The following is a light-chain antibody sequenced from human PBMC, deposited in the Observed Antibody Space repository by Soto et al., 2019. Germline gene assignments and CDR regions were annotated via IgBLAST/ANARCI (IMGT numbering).Light chain of an antibody. CDR1: QSVYSY. J-gene: IGKJ4*01. V-gene: IGKV3-11*01. CDR2: NAF. CDR3: QQRSIWPLT. Sequence: EIVLTQSPVTLSLSPGERATLSCRASQSVYSYLAWYQQRPGQAPRLLIHNAFNRATGIPARFSGSGSGTDFTLTISSLEPEDFAVYFCQQRSIWPLTFGGGTKVEI.